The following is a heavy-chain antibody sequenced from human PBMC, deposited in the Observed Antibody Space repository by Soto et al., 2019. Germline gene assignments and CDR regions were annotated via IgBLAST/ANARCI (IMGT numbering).Heavy chain of an antibody. J-gene: IGHJ5*02. Sequence: SATLSLTCTVSDGSISSYYWSWIRHPPGKGLEWIGYMYYGGRTNYNPSLKSRVTISVDTSKMQVSLKLSSVTAADTAVYFCARGTPSPLIVRSSRGPWFDPWGQGTLVTVSS. CDR2: MYYGGRT. CDR1: DGSISSYY. CDR3: ARGTPSPLIVRSSRGPWFDP. D-gene: IGHD2-15*01. V-gene: IGHV4-59*08.